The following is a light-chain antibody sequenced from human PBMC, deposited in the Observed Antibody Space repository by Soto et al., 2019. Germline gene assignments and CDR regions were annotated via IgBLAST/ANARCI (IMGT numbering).Light chain of an antibody. CDR3: HQYGSSPLT. CDR1: QSLSSDS. CDR2: GAS. J-gene: IGKJ4*01. V-gene: IGKV3-20*01. Sequence: ENVLTQFPGTLSLSPGDRATLSCRASQSLSSDSLAWYQQKPGQAPRLLIYGASSRANGIPDRFSGSGSGTEFTLTISRLEPEDFAVYYCHQYGSSPLTFGGGAKVEIK.